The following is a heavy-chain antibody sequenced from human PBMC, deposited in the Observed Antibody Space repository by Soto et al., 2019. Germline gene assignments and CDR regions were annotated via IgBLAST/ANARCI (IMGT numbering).Heavy chain of an antibody. CDR1: GGSISSYY. V-gene: IGHV4-59*01. J-gene: IGHJ4*02. D-gene: IGHD5-12*01. CDR2: IYYSGST. CDR3: AGGGIVATSFDY. Sequence: SETLSLTCTVSGGSISSYYWSWIRQPPGKGLEWIGYIYYSGSTNYNPSLKSRVTVSVDTSKNQFSLKLSSVTAADTAVYYCAGGGIVATSFDYWGQGTLVTVSS.